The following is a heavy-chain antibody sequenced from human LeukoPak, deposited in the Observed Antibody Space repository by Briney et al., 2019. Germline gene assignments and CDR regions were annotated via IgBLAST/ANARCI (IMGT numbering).Heavy chain of an antibody. D-gene: IGHD3-22*01. CDR1: GFTVSSNY. CDR3: ARNLYYYDSSGYYYY. CDR2: IYSGTDVT. J-gene: IGHJ4*02. Sequence: PGGSLRLSCAASGFTVSSNYMIWIRQAPGKGLEWVSVIYSGTDVTYYADSVKDRFTISRDNSKNTLYLQMSSLTAGDTAVYYCARNLYYYDSSGYYYYWGQGTLVTVSS. V-gene: IGHV3-66*01.